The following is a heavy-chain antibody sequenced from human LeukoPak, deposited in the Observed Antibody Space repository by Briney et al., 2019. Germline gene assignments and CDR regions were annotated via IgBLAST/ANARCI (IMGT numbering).Heavy chain of an antibody. V-gene: IGHV1-69*05. CDR2: IIPIFGTA. CDR3: ARGRTANAEYFQH. D-gene: IGHD2-21*02. J-gene: IGHJ1*01. Sequence: SVKVSCKASGGTFSSYAISWVRQAPGQGLEWMGGIIPIFGTANYAQKFQGRVTITRNTSISTAYMELSSLRSEDTAVYYCARGRTANAEYFQHWGQGTLVTVSS. CDR1: GGTFSSYA.